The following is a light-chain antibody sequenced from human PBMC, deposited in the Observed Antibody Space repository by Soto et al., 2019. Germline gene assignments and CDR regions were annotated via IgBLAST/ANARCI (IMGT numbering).Light chain of an antibody. CDR1: QNINNY. Sequence: DIQMTQSPSSLSASVGDRVTITCQASQNINNYLNWYQQKPGRAPKLLIYDASNLEAGVPSRFSGSGSGTEFTLTISSLQPGDFATYYCQQYDTYSTWTFGQGTKVDIK. CDR3: QQYDTYSTWT. CDR2: DAS. V-gene: IGKV1-33*01. J-gene: IGKJ1*01.